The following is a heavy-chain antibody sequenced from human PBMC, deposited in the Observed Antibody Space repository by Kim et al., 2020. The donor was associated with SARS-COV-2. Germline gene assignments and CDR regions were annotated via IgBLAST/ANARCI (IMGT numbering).Heavy chain of an antibody. CDR2: FHLTDNGETM. CDR3: ARADFADYGLDF. V-gene: IGHV4-4*07. Sequence: SETLSLTCSVSGGSISRDYWNWIRQPAGKGLEWIGRFHLTDNGETMNYNPSLKTRVTISLDTSKNQFSLKLTSMTAADTATYYCARADFADYGLDFWGQG. CDR1: GGSISRDY. D-gene: IGHD3-10*01. J-gene: IGHJ4*02.